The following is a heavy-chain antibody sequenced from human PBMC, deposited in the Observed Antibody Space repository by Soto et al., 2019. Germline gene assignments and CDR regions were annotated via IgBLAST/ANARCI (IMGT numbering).Heavy chain of an antibody. Sequence: QVQLVQSGAAVKKPGSSVKVSCKASGGTFSSYAISWVRQSPGQGLEWMGGIIPIFGTANYAQTFLGRVTITADESTSTAYMELSSLRSEDTAVYYCAQQWLGESWFDPWGQGTLVTVSS. D-gene: IGHD6-19*01. CDR1: GGTFSSYA. CDR3: AQQWLGESWFDP. J-gene: IGHJ5*02. CDR2: IIPIFGTA. V-gene: IGHV1-69*12.